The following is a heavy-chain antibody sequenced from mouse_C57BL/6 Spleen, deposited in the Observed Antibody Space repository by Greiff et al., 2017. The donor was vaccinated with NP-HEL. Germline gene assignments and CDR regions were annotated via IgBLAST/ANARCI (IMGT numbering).Heavy chain of an antibody. V-gene: IGHV1-82*01. CDR3: ARRAYYGNSGYFDY. J-gene: IGHJ2*01. CDR2: IYPGDGDT. D-gene: IGHD2-10*01. Sequence: QVQLKQSGPELVKPGASVKISCKASGYAFSSSWMNWVKQRPGKGLEWIGRIYPGDGDTNYNGKFKGKATLTADKSSSTAYMQLSSLTSEDSAVYFCARRAYYGNSGYFDYWGQGTTLTVSS. CDR1: GYAFSSSW.